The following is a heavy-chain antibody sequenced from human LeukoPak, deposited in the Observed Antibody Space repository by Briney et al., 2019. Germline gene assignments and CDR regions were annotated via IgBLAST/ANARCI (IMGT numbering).Heavy chain of an antibody. V-gene: IGHV4-59*06. CDR3: ARGGYGGPLTDEYFQH. D-gene: IGHD4-23*01. J-gene: IGHJ1*01. Sequence: TSSETLSLTCTVSGGSISSYYWSWIRQHPWKGLEWIGYIYYSGSTYYNPSLKSRVTISVDTSKNQFSLKLSSVTAADTAVYYCARGGYGGPLTDEYFQHWGQGTLVTVSS. CDR2: IYYSGST. CDR1: GGSISSYY.